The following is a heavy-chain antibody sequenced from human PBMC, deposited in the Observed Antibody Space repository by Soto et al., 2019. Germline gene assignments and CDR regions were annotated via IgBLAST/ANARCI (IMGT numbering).Heavy chain of an antibody. Sequence: GASVEVSCEASGYSFTSYARHWVRQAPGQRLEWMGWINAGNGNTKYSQKFQGRFTISRDNAGNSLFLQMNSLRVEDTAPYYCVRSGNSRNGGFDPWGQGTLVTVSS. V-gene: IGHV1-3*01. CDR2: INAGNGNT. J-gene: IGHJ5*02. CDR1: GYSFTSYA. CDR3: VRSGNSRNGGFDP. D-gene: IGHD5-12*01.